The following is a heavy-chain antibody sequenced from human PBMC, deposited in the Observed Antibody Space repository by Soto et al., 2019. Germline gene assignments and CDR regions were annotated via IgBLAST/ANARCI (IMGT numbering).Heavy chain of an antibody. J-gene: IGHJ5*02. V-gene: IGHV4-30-2*01. CDR2: IYHSGST. CDR1: GGSISSGGYS. Sequence: PSETLSLTCAVSGGSISSGGYSWSWIRQPPGKGLEWIGYIYHSGSTYYNPSLKSRVTISVDRSKNQFSLRLSSVTAADTAVYYCARGEGGWFDPWGQGTLVTVSS. CDR3: ARGEGGWFDP.